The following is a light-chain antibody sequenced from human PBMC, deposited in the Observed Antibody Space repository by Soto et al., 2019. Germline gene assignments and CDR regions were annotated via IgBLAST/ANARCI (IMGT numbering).Light chain of an antibody. CDR1: QSVRSN. V-gene: IGKV3D-15*01. J-gene: IGKJ5*01. CDR3: QQYHNWPPIT. Sequence: IVMTQSPATLSLSSGERATLSCRARQSVRSNLAWYQQKPGQAPRLLIYDASTRATGIPARFSGSGSGTEFILTISSLHSQDLGVYYCQQYHNWPPITFGQGTRLEL. CDR2: DAS.